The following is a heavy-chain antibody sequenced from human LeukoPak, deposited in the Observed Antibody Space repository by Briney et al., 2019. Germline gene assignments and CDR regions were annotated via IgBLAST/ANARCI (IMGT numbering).Heavy chain of an antibody. D-gene: IGHD2-21*01. CDR2: IRYDGSNK. CDR1: GFTFSSYG. CDR3: ANAYCGGDCYFLWY. Sequence: GGSLRLSCAASGFTFSSYGMHWVRQAPGEGLEWVAFIRYDGSNKYYADSVKGRFTISRDNSKNTLYLQMNSLRAEDTAVYYCANAYCGGDCYFLWYWGQGTLVTVSS. J-gene: IGHJ4*02. V-gene: IGHV3-30*02.